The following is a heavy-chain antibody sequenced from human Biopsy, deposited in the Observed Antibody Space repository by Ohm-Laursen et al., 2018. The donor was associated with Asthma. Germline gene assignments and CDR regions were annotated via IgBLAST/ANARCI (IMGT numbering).Heavy chain of an antibody. J-gene: IGHJ3*01. CDR2: VSTCNGDT. V-gene: IGHV1-3*04. CDR3: SRTYYDFLTGQVKNVFGV. Sequence: PSVTLSCQASGYHFITFAVHWVPQAPGQWLEWMGWVSTCNGDTKYSQKLQGRVTITRDTSASTAYMELRSLRSEDTATYSCSRTYYDFLTGQVKNVFGVWGQGTMVTVSS. CDR1: GYHFITFA. D-gene: IGHD3-9*01.